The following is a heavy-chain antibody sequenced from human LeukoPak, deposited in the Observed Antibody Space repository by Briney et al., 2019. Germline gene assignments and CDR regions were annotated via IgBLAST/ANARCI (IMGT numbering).Heavy chain of an antibody. CDR1: GGSISSCGYY. V-gene: IGHV4-31*03. Sequence: SETLSLTCTVSGGSISSCGYYWSWIRQHPGKGLEWIGYIYYSGSTYYNPSLKSRVTISVDTSKNQFSLKLSSVTAADTAVYYCARSRTAAGTDYWGQGTLVTVSS. CDR2: IYYSGST. CDR3: ARSRTAAGTDY. D-gene: IGHD6-13*01. J-gene: IGHJ4*02.